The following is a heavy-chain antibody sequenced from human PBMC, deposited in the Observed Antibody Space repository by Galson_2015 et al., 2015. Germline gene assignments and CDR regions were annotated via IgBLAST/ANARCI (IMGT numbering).Heavy chain of an antibody. CDR1: GGSISSSSYY. V-gene: IGHV4-39*07. J-gene: IGHJ4*02. CDR2: IYYSGST. CDR3: ARGDIAAAGTLEAVLFDY. D-gene: IGHD6-13*01. Sequence: ETLSLTCTVSGGSISSSSYYWGWIRQPPGKGLEWIGSIYYSGSTYYNPSLKSRVTISVDTSKNQFSLKLSSVTAADTAVYYCARGDIAAAGTLEAVLFDYWGQGTLVTVSS.